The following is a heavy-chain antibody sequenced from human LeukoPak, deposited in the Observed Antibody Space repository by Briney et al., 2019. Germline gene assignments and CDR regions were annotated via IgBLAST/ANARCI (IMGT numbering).Heavy chain of an antibody. J-gene: IGHJ4*02. CDR2: ITSSSSYI. Sequence: GGSLRLSCAASGFTFSSYSMNWVRQAPGKGLEWVSSITSSSSYIYYADSVKGRFTISRDNAKNSLYLQMNSLRAEDTAVYYGARETRYGDYVFDYWGQGTLVTVSS. D-gene: IGHD4-17*01. CDR1: GFTFSSYS. CDR3: ARETRYGDYVFDY. V-gene: IGHV3-21*01.